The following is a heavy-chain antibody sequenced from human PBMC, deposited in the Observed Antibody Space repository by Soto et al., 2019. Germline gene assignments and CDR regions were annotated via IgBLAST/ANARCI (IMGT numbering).Heavy chain of an antibody. Sequence: SETLSLTCTVSGGSISSSSNWWSWVRQPPGKGLEWIGEIYHSGSTNYNPSLKSRVTISVDKSKNQFSLKLSSVTAADTTVYYCARSLLGATIGLAYWGQGTLVTVSS. CDR1: GGSISSSSNW. J-gene: IGHJ4*02. CDR3: ARSLLGATIGLAY. CDR2: IYHSGST. V-gene: IGHV4-4*02. D-gene: IGHD1-26*01.